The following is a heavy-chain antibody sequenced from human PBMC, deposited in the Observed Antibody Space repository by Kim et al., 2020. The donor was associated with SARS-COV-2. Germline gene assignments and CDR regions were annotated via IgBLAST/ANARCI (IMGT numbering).Heavy chain of an antibody. CDR2: GNK. V-gene: IGHV1-3*01. J-gene: IGHJ5*01. CDR3: ASVPTTWCDS. Sequence: GNKKYSQNFQGRVTITRDTSARTVYLELSSLRSEDTALYYCASVPTTWCDSWGQGSLVTVSS. D-gene: IGHD1-1*01.